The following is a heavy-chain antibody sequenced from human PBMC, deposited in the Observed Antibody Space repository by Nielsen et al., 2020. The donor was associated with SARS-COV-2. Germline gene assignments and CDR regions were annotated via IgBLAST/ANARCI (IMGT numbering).Heavy chain of an antibody. CDR3: ARVYYDSSGYLNYFDY. Sequence: GESLKISCAASGFTFDDYGMSWVRQAPGKGLEWVSGINWNGGSTGYADSVKGRFTISRDNAKNSLYLQMNSLRAEDTALYPCARVYYDSSGYLNYFDYGDQGTRFTASS. J-gene: IGHJ4*02. V-gene: IGHV3-20*01. CDR1: GFTFDDYG. CDR2: INWNGGST. D-gene: IGHD3-22*01.